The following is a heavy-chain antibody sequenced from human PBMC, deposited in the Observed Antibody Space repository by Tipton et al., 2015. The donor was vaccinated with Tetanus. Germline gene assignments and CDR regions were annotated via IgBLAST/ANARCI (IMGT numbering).Heavy chain of an antibody. J-gene: IGHJ5*02. CDR1: GGSISGSPYF. V-gene: IGHV4-31*03. Sequence: TLSLTCTVSGGSISGSPYFWNWIRHQPGKGLEWIGYVYYSGSTFYNPSLESRVTISVDTSKNQFSLNLTSVTAADTAMYYCARGQGGGRVVRLNWFDPWGQGTLVTVSS. CDR2: VYYSGST. D-gene: IGHD6-6*01. CDR3: ARGQGGGRVVRLNWFDP.